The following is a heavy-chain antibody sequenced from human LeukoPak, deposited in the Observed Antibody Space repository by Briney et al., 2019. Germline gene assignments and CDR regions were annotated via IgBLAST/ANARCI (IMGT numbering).Heavy chain of an antibody. CDR1: GGSISSSNFY. CDR3: ARTPTYCSSGGCYEKNFES. D-gene: IGHD2-2*01. Sequence: SETLSLTCVVSGGSISSSNFYWAWIRQPPGKGLEWIGSIEYGGSTHYNPSLKSRVTMSVDTSKNQLSLKLSSVTAADTAVYYCARTPTYCSSGGCYEKNFESWGQGTLVTVSS. CDR2: IEYGGST. J-gene: IGHJ4*02. V-gene: IGHV4-39*01.